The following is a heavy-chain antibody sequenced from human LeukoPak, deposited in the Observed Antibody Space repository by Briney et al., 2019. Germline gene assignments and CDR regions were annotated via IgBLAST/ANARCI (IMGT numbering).Heavy chain of an antibody. CDR1: GGSISSSSYY. V-gene: IGHV4-39*01. J-gene: IGHJ5*02. CDR3: ARHLDCSSTSCPRGPDWFDP. CDR2: IYYSGST. Sequence: SETLSLTCTVSGGSISSSSYYWGWIRQPPGKGLEWIGSIYYSGSTYYNPSLKSRVTISVDTSKNHFSLKLSSVTAADTAVYYCARHLDCSSTSCPRGPDWFDPWGQGTLVAVSS. D-gene: IGHD2-2*01.